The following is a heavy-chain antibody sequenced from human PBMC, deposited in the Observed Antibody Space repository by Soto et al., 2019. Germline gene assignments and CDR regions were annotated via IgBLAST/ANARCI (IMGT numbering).Heavy chain of an antibody. D-gene: IGHD2-15*01. CDR3: ARGYCSGGNCYSGMDV. CDR1: GGTFSTHA. CDR2: IIPISGTT. Sequence: GASVKVSCKASGGTFSTHAIIWVRQAPGHGLEWMGGIIPISGTTYYTQKYQGRVTITADEPTSTAFMELSSLKSEDTAVFYCARGYCSGGNCYSGMDVWGQGTKVTVSS. V-gene: IGHV1-69*13. J-gene: IGHJ6*02.